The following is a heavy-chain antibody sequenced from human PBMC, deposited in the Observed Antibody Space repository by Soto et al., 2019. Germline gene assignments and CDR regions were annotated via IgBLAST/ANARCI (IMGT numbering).Heavy chain of an antibody. CDR1: GVTINSDSYH. Sequence: QVYLQESGPGLVRSSQTLSLYCAVSGVTINSDSYHWSWIRQRPGKGLEWVWFISSRGRTYYNPSLKSRITMSADTSKSQFSLHLTSVTAADTAMYFCARYRFTATWSKFDYWGQGSLVTVSS. CDR3: ARYRFTATWSKFDY. J-gene: IGHJ4*02. CDR2: ISSRGRT. V-gene: IGHV4-31*11. D-gene: IGHD3-16*02.